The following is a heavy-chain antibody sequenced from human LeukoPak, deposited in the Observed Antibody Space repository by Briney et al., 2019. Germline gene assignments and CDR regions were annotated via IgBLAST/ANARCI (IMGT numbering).Heavy chain of an antibody. V-gene: IGHV3-23*01. J-gene: IGHJ4*02. CDR1: GFTFSSCV. CDR3: AKDLGDSGGYDPFDY. CDR2: ISTSGGST. D-gene: IGHD3-22*01. Sequence: GGSLGLSCAASGFTFSSCVMSWVRQAPGKGLEWVSVISTSGGSTYYAGSVKGRFTISRDNSKNTLFLQMNSLRAEDTAVYYCAKDLGDSGGYDPFDYWGQGTLVTVSS.